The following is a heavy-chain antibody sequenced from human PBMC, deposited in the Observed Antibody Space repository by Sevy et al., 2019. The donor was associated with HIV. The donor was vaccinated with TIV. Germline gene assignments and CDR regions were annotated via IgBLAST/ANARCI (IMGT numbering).Heavy chain of an antibody. D-gene: IGHD3-10*01. CDR3: ARDRGRGEVALDL. Sequence: GGSLRLSCAASGFRFRDYRMNWVRQAPGKGLEWVSYITSSSNTINYAGSVKGRFTISRDNGRNSLHLQINSLRHEDTAVYYCARDRGRGEVALDLWGQGTLVTVSS. V-gene: IGHV3-48*02. CDR1: GFRFRDYR. CDR2: ITSSSNTI. J-gene: IGHJ5*02.